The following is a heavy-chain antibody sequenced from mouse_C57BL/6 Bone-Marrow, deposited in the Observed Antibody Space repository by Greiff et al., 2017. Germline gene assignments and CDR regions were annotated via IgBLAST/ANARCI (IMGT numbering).Heavy chain of an antibody. D-gene: IGHD2-3*01. CDR1: GFSFNTYA. V-gene: IGHV10-1*01. J-gene: IGHJ2*01. CDR2: IRSKSNNYAT. Sequence: EVKLVESGGGLVQPKGSLKLSCAASGFSFNTYAMNWVRQAPGKGLEWVARIRSKSNNYATYYADSVKDRFTISRDDSESMLYLQMNNLKTEDTAMYYCVRHDGYCLDYWGQGTTLTVSS. CDR3: VRHDGYCLDY.